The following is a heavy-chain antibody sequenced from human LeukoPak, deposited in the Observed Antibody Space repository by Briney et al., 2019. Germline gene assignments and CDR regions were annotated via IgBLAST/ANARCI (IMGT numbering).Heavy chain of an antibody. J-gene: IGHJ4*02. CDR1: GFTFSSYG. D-gene: IGHD3-22*01. V-gene: IGHV3-33*01. CDR3: ARDLVVIRAFDY. CDR2: IWYDGSKK. Sequence: GRSLRLSCAASGFTFSSYGMHWVRQAPGKGLEWVAVIWYDGSKKNYADPVKGRFTISRDNSKNTLYLQMNSLRAEDTAVYYCARDLVVIRAFDYWGQGTLVTVSS.